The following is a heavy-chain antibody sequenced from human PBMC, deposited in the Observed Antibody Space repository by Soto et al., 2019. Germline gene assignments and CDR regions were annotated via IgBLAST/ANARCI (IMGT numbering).Heavy chain of an antibody. V-gene: IGHV3-13*01. CDR1: GFTFSSYD. CDR2: IGTAGDT. J-gene: IGHJ3*02. CDR3: AVEMATITPTGAFDI. Sequence: GGSLRLSCAASGFTFSSYDMHWVRQATGKGLEWVSAIGTAGDTYYPGSVKGRFTISRENAKNSLYLQMNSLRAEDTAVYYCAVEMATITPTGAFDIWGQGTMVTVSS. D-gene: IGHD5-12*01.